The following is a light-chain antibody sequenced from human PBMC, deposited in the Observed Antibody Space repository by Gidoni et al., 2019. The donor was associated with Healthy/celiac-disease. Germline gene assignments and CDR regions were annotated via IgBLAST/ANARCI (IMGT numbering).Light chain of an antibody. CDR1: QSISSY. Sequence: DVQTTPSPSSLSASVADRVTITCRASQSISSYLNWYQQKPGKAPKLLIYAASSLQSGVPSRFSGSGSGTDFTLTISSLQPEDFATYYCQQSYSTLYTFGQGTKLEIK. V-gene: IGKV1-39*01. CDR3: QQSYSTLYT. CDR2: AAS. J-gene: IGKJ2*01.